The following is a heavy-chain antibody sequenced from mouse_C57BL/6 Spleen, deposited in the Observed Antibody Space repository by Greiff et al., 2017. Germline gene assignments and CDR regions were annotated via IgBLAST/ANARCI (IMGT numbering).Heavy chain of an antibody. D-gene: IGHD1-1*01. Sequence: VQLQESGAELVRPGTSVKVSCKASGYAFTNYLIEWVKQRPGQGLEWIGVINPGSGGTNSNETFKGKATLTVDKSYSTAYLQLSSLTSEVSAVYFCARDYGSSYDFDYWGQGTTLTVSS. CDR1: GYAFTNYL. V-gene: IGHV1-54*01. CDR2: INPGSGGT. CDR3: ARDYGSSYDFDY. J-gene: IGHJ2*01.